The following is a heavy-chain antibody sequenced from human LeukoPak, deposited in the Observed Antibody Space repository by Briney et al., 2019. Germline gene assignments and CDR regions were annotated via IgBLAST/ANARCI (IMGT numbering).Heavy chain of an antibody. D-gene: IGHD3-10*01. CDR1: GFPFSNYA. J-gene: IGHJ6*02. CDR2: ISGGGGDT. V-gene: IGHV3-23*01. CDR3: AKVPYSDYGSGRPPFMDV. Sequence: GGSLRLSCAASGFPFSNYAMTWVRQAPGKGLEWVSTISGGGGDTYYADSVKGRFTISREYSKNTLYLQMNSLRAEDTAIHYCAKVPYSDYGSGRPPFMDVWGQGTTVAVSS.